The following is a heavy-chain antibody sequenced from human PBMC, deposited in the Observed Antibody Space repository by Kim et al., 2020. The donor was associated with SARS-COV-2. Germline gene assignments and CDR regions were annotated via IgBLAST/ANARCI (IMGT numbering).Heavy chain of an antibody. CDR2: IYYSGST. V-gene: IGHV4-59*13. CDR3: ATSSGALPYYGMDV. Sequence: SETLSLTCTVSGGSISSYYWSWIRQLPGKGLEWIGYIYYSGSTNYNPSLKSRVTISVDTSKNQFSLKLSSVTAADTAVYYCATSSGALPYYGMDVWGQGTTVTVSS. D-gene: IGHD6-19*01. J-gene: IGHJ6*02. CDR1: GGSISSYY.